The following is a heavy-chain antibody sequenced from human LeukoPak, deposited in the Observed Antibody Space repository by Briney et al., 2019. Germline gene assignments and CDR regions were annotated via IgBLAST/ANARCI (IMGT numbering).Heavy chain of an antibody. D-gene: IGHD2-15*01. CDR2: ISSSGSTI. CDR3: ARQAATDGHFDY. Sequence: GGSLRLSCAASGFTFSSYEMNWVRQAPGKGLEWVSYISSSGSTIYYADSVKGRFTISRDNAKNSLYLQMNSLRAEDTAVYYCARQAATDGHFDYWGQGTLVTVSS. J-gene: IGHJ4*02. V-gene: IGHV3-48*03. CDR1: GFTFSSYE.